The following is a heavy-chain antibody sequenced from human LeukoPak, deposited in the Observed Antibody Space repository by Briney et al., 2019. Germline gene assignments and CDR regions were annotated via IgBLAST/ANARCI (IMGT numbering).Heavy chain of an antibody. V-gene: IGHV3-23*01. Sequence: GGSLRLSCAVSGITLSNCGMSWVRQAPGKGLEWVAGISDSGGSTNYADSVKGRFTISRDNPKNTLYLQMNSLRAEDTAVYFCAKRGVVIRVILVGFHKEAYYFDSWGQGALVTVSS. CDR3: AKRGVVIRVILVGFHKEAYYFDS. CDR2: ISDSGGST. D-gene: IGHD3-22*01. CDR1: GITLSNCG. J-gene: IGHJ4*02.